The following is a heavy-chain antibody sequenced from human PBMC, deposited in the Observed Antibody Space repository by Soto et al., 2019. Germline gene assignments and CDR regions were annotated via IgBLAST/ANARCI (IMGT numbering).Heavy chain of an antibody. J-gene: IGHJ6*02. CDR1: GYTFSNYA. CDR2: INAGNGNT. CDR3: AKGGNIAVVVADYGMDV. V-gene: IGHV1-3*01. D-gene: IGHD2-15*01. Sequence: ASVKVSCKASGYTFSNYAMHWVRQAPGQRLEWMGWINAGNGNTKYSQKFQDRVTITRDTSASTAYMELSSLRAEDTAVYYCAKGGNIAVVVADYGMDVWGQGTTVTVSS.